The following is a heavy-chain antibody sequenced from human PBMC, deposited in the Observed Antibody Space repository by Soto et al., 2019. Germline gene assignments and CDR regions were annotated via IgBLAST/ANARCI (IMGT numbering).Heavy chain of an antibody. CDR2: IDPSDSYI. CDR3: VRHGPIGTYGMDV. CDR1: GYSFTIYW. Sequence: EVQLVQSGAEVKKPGESLRISCKGSGYSFTIYWISWVRQMPGKGLEWMGRIDPSDSYINYSPSFEGHVTISVDKSISTAYLQWSSLKASDTAMYYCVRHGPIGTYGMDVWGQGTMVTVSS. D-gene: IGHD2-8*01. V-gene: IGHV5-10-1*01. J-gene: IGHJ6*02.